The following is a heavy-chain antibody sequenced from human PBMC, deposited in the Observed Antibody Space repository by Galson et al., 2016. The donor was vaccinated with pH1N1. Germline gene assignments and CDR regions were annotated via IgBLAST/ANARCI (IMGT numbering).Heavy chain of an antibody. CDR1: GFTFSGYW. CDR3: ARAIATADSL. Sequence: SLRLSCAASGFTFSGYWMSWVRQAPGKGLKWVANINQEGSEKYYADSVKGRFTISRDNAKNSLYLHMDSLRAEDTAVYYCARAIATADSLWGQGTLVTASS. D-gene: IGHD6-13*01. CDR2: INQEGSEK. J-gene: IGHJ4*02. V-gene: IGHV3-7*01.